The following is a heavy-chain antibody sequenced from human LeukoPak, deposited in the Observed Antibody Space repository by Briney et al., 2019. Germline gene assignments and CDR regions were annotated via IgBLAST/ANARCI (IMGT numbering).Heavy chain of an antibody. CDR1: GLSLSSRGAG. Sequence: SGPTLVIPTPTLTLCCTFSGLSLSSRGAGVGWIRQPPGKALEWLSRISWDDDKRSTPFLQSKLTIAQDPSKDQVALTVANLDPVHTATYYCTHRIRMVGGTLGFDMWGQGTLVTVSS. D-gene: IGHD1-26*01. CDR2: ISWDDDK. V-gene: IGHV2-5*02. CDR3: THRIRMVGGTLGFDM. J-gene: IGHJ3*02.